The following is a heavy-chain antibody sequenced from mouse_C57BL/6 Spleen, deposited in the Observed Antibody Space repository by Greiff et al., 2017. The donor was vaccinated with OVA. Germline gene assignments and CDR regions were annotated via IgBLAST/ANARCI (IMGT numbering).Heavy chain of an antibody. D-gene: IGHD1-1*01. V-gene: IGHV5-4*03. Sequence: EVKLVESGGGLVKPGGSLKLSCAASGFTFSSYAMSWVRQTPEKRLEWVATISDGGSYTYYPDNVKGRFTISRDNAKNNLYLQMSHLKSEDTAMYYCARAPITTVVARYFDYWGQGTTLTVSS. CDR2: ISDGGSYT. J-gene: IGHJ2*01. CDR3: ARAPITTVVARYFDY. CDR1: GFTFSSYA.